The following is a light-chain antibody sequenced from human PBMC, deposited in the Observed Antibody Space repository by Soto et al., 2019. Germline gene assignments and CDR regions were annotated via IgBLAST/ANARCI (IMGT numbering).Light chain of an antibody. CDR3: QHYNSYPFT. CDR1: QSISSW. J-gene: IGKJ3*01. CDR2: KAS. Sequence: DIQMTQSPSTLSASVGDRVTITCRASQSISSWLAWYQQKPGKAPNLLIYKASSLESAVPSRFSGSGSGTEFTLTISSLQADDFATYYCQHYNSYPFTFGPGTKVDIK. V-gene: IGKV1-5*03.